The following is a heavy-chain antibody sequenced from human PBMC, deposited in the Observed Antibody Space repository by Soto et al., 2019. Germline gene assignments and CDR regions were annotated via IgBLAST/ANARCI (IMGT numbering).Heavy chain of an antibody. D-gene: IGHD2-2*01. Sequence: QVPLVQSGAEVQKPGSSVKVSCKASGGTFSSYAISWVRQAPGQGLEWMGGIIPISDTTNYAQTFQGRVTITADESTSTADMELSSLRSEDTAVYYCARSQGSSTSLEVYYYYYYGMDVWGQGTTVTVSS. V-gene: IGHV1-69*01. CDR3: ARSQGSSTSLEVYYYYYYGMDV. J-gene: IGHJ6*02. CDR1: GGTFSSYA. CDR2: IIPISDTT.